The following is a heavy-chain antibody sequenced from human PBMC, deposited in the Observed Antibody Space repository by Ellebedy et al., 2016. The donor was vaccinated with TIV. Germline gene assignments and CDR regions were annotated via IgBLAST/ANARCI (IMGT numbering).Heavy chain of an antibody. V-gene: IGHV3-7*01. J-gene: IGHJ4*02. CDR1: GFSFSSYW. D-gene: IGHD3-16*01. CDR3: ARGGSTRPDY. Sequence: GESLKISCVASGFSFSSYWLSWVRQAPGKGLEWVANINEDGGQKYYVDSVRGRFTISRDNSKNSLYLQMNRLRFEDTAMYYCARGGSTRPDYWGQGTLVTVSS. CDR2: INEDGGQK.